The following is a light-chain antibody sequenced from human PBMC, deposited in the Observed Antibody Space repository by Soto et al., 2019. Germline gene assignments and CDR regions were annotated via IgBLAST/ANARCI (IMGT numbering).Light chain of an antibody. CDR2: GAS. Sequence: EIVMTQSPGTLSLSPGDTATLSCRASQSLGSDLAWYQQKPGQAPRFLIFGASARPTGIPARISGSGSGTEFTLTISSLRSEDFAVYFCQQYYNWPRTFGQGTKV. V-gene: IGKV3-15*01. CDR3: QQYYNWPRT. J-gene: IGKJ1*01. CDR1: QSLGSD.